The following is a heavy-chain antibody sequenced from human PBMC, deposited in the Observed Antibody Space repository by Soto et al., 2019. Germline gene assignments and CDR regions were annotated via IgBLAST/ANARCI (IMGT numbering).Heavy chain of an antibody. CDR2: IIPVFRTA. Sequence: QEQLVQSGAEVKKPGSSVKVSCKASGGLFSSYPISWVRQVPGQGLEWMGGIIPVFRTAYYTQRFQGRVTITAADSTNTAYMELSSLRSEDTAIYYCARGGSGYTWFNEFWGQGTLVTVSS. CDR3: ARGGSGYTWFNEF. CDR1: GGLFSSYP. J-gene: IGHJ4*02. D-gene: IGHD3-22*01. V-gene: IGHV1-69*01.